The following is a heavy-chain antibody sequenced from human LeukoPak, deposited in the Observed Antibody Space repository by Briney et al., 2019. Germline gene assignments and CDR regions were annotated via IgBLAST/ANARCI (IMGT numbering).Heavy chain of an antibody. D-gene: IGHD6-19*01. CDR3: ARGTGYSSGWYPLRY. CDR2: IYSGGST. V-gene: IGHV3-53*04. Sequence: PGGSLRLSCAASGFTVSSIYMSWVRQAPGKGLEWVSVIYSGGSTYYADSVKGRFTISRHNSKNTLYLQMNSLRAEDTAVYYCARGTGYSSGWYPLRYWGQGTLVTVSS. CDR1: GFTVSSIY. J-gene: IGHJ4*02.